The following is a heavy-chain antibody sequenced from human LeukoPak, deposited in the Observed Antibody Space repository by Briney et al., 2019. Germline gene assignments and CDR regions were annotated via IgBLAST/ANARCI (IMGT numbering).Heavy chain of an antibody. CDR3: ARHAYGSGSYLGKYFDY. CDR1: GYPFTSYW. D-gene: IGHD3-10*01. V-gene: IGHV5-51*01. CDR2: IYPGDSDT. J-gene: IGHJ4*02. Sequence: GESLQISCKGSGYPFTSYWIGWVRQMPGKGLEWMGIIYPGDSDTRYSPSFQGQVTISADKSISTAYLQWSSLKASDTAMYYCARHAYGSGSYLGKYFDYWGQGTLVTVSS.